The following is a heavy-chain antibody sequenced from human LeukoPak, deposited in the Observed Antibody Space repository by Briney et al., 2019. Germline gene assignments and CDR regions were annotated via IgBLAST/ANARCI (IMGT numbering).Heavy chain of an antibody. V-gene: IGHV4-39*07. D-gene: IGHD3-10*01. CDR1: GGSITSYY. J-gene: IGHJ4*02. CDR3: ARDAILWFGESN. CDR2: IYYSGST. Sequence: SETLSLTCTVSGGSITSYYWSWIRQPPGKGLEWIGSIYYSGSTYYNPPLKSRVTISVDTSKNQFSLKLSSVTAADTAVYYCARDAILWFGESNWGQGTLVTVSS.